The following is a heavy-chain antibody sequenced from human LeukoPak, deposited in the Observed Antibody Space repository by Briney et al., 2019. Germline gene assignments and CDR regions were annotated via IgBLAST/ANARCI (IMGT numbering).Heavy chain of an antibody. J-gene: IGHJ5*02. V-gene: IGHV1-2*02. Sequence: GASVKVSCMASGSTFTGYYMHWVRQAPGQGLEWMGWINPKSGGTNYAQKFQGRVTMTRDTSISTAYMELSSLRSEDTAVYYCAREVRPFPFRGVNPNWFDPWGQGTLVTVSS. CDR2: INPKSGGT. D-gene: IGHD3-10*01. CDR3: AREVRPFPFRGVNPNWFDP. CDR1: GSTFTGYY.